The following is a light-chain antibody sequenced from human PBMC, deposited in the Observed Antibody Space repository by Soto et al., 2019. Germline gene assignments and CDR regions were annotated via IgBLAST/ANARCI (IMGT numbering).Light chain of an antibody. V-gene: IGKV2-28*01. CDR2: LGS. Sequence: EIVMTQSPRSLPVTPGESASISCRSSQSLLHSNGYNYLNWYLQRPGQSPRLLIYLGSTRASGVPDRFSGSGSGTDYTLKISRAEAEDVGVYYCMQALETPMTFGPGTKVDVK. J-gene: IGKJ3*01. CDR1: QSLLHSNGYNY. CDR3: MQALETPMT.